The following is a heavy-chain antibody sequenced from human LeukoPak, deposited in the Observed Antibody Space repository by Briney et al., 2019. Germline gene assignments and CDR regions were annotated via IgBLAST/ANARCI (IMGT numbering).Heavy chain of an antibody. D-gene: IGHD1-1*01. V-gene: IGHV1-2*02. CDR1: GYTLTGYY. J-gene: IGHJ4*02. Sequence: ASVKVSCKASGYTLTGYYMHWVRQAPGQGLEWMGWINPNSGGTNYAQKFQGRATMTRDTSINTAYMELSRLESDDSAVYYCAREGAGRNDYWGQGTLVTVSS. CDR2: INPNSGGT. CDR3: AREGAGRNDY.